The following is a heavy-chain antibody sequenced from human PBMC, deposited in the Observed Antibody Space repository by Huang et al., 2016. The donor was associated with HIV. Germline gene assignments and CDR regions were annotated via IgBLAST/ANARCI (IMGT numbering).Heavy chain of an antibody. J-gene: IGHJ4*02. CDR3: ATGPRGSGSFN. D-gene: IGHD1-26*01. CDR2: ITPIFDKT. CDR1: GGNFSSYG. Sequence: QVQLVQSGAEVKKPGSSVKVSCKASGGNFSSYGISWVRQAPGQGLEWMGGITPIFDKTNYAQKFQGRVTIIADESTRTAYMEMSSLRPEDTATYYCATGPRGSGSFNWGQGTLVIVSS. V-gene: IGHV1-69*01.